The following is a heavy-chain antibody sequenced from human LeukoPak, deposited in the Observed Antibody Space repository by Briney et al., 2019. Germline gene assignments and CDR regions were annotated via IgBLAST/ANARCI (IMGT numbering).Heavy chain of an antibody. CDR2: IYYSGST. J-gene: IGHJ4*02. D-gene: IGHD1-1*01. CDR3: ARTKRGTGVGFDY. Sequence: SETLSLTCTVSGGSISSSSYYWGWIRQPPGKGLEWYGSIYYSGSTYYNPSLKSRVTISVDTSKNQFSLKLSSVTAADTAVYYCARTKRGTGVGFDYWGQGTLVTVSS. V-gene: IGHV4-39*01. CDR1: GGSISSSSYY.